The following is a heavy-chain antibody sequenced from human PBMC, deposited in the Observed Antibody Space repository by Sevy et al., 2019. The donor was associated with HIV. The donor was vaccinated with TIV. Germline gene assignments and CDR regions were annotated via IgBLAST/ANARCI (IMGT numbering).Heavy chain of an antibody. CDR1: GGSISSYY. V-gene: IGHV4-59*01. CDR3: ARDLPSYDFWSGSFYYYMDV. J-gene: IGHJ6*03. Sequence: SETLSLTCTVSGGSISSYYWSWIRQPPGKGLEWIGYIYYSGSTNYNPSLKSRVPISVDTSKNQFSLKLSSVTAADTAVYYCARDLPSYDFWSGSFYYYMDVWGKGTTVTVSS. CDR2: IYYSGST. D-gene: IGHD3-3*01.